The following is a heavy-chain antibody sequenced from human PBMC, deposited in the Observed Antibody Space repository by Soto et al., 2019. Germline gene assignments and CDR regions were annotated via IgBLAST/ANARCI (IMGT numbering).Heavy chain of an antibody. V-gene: IGHV1-3*01. D-gene: IGHD2-21*02. CDR1: GYTFASHA. CDR2: INSANGNT. Sequence: GTSVKVSCKASGYTFASHARHWVRQAPGQRLEWMGWINSANGNTKYSQKFLGRVTMTRDTSTSTVFMELSSLRSADTAVYYCARGGHIAVVTASFDYWGQGTLVTVSS. CDR3: ARGGHIAVVTASFDY. J-gene: IGHJ4*02.